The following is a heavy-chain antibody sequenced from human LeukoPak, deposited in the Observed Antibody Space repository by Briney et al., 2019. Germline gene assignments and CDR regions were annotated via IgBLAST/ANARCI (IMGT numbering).Heavy chain of an antibody. Sequence: LETLSLTCTVSGGSISSYYWSWIRQPPGKGLEWIGYIYYSGSTNYNPSLKSRVTISVDTSKNQFSLKLSSVTAADTAVYYCARAEYYYDSSGYSWFDPWGQGTLVTVSS. J-gene: IGHJ5*02. CDR3: ARAEYYYDSSGYSWFDP. V-gene: IGHV4-59*01. CDR2: IYYSGST. CDR1: GGSISSYY. D-gene: IGHD3-22*01.